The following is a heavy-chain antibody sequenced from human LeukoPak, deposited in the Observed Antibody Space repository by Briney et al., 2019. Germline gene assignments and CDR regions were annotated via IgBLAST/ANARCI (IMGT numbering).Heavy chain of an antibody. D-gene: IGHD3-22*01. CDR3: ARASFYDSSRYYYCFDY. V-gene: IGHV3-30-3*01. J-gene: IGHJ4*02. CDR1: GFTLSSYG. Sequence: GGSLRLSCAASGFTLSSYGMRWVRQAAGKGRGWGAVISYEGSNKYYGDSGKGRFTISRDTSNNTLYLQMNSLRADDTAVYYCARASFYDSSRYYYCFDYWGQGTLVTVSS. CDR2: ISYEGSNK.